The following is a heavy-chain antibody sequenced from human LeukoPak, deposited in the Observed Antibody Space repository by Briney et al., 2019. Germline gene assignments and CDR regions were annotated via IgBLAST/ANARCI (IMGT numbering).Heavy chain of an antibody. CDR1: GYRFTSDW. V-gene: IGHV5-51*01. Sequence: GESLKISCKGSGYRFTSDWIGWVRQMPGKGLEWMGIIFPGDSETRYSPSFQGQVTISVDKSISTAYLQWSSLKASDTAMYYCARLGIAAADYWGQGILVTVSS. CDR2: IFPGDSET. J-gene: IGHJ4*02. D-gene: IGHD6-13*01. CDR3: ARLGIAAADY.